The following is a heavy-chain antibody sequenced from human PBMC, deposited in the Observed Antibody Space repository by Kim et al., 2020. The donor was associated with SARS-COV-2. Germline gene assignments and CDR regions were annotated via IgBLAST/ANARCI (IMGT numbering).Heavy chain of an antibody. CDR3: ARDREDPPIYFDY. J-gene: IGHJ4*02. V-gene: IGHV1-18*01. D-gene: IGHD2-15*01. Sequence: YAQKRQGRVTMTTDTATSTAYMELRSLRSDDTAVYYCARDREDPPIYFDYWGQGTLVTVSS.